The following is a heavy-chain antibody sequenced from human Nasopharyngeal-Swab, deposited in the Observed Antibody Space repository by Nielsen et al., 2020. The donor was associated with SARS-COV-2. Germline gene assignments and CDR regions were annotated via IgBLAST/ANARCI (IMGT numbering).Heavy chain of an antibody. CDR2: INPNSGGT. CDR1: GYTFTGYY. D-gene: IGHD2-15*01. Sequence: ASVKVSCKASGYTFTGYYMHWVRQAPGQGLEWMGRINPNSGGTNYAQKFQGRVTMTRDTSISTAYMELSRLRSDDTAVYYCARDAALQVVVAAADDVGVDYWGQGTLVTVSS. CDR3: ARDAALQVVVAAADDVGVDY. V-gene: IGHV1-2*06. J-gene: IGHJ4*02.